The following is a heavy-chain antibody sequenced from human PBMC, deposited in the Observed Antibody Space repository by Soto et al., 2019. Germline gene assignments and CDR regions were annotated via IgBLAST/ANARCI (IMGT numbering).Heavy chain of an antibody. CDR3: ARERGGYGLFDS. J-gene: IGHJ4*02. Sequence: SETLSLTCTVSGDSISSDDYYWSWIRQPPGKGLEWIGNIYYSGTTYYNPSLKSRVTISLDTSKNQFSLNLKSVTAADTAVYYCARERGGYGLFDSWGQGTLVTVSS. V-gene: IGHV4-30-4*01. D-gene: IGHD5-18*01. CDR2: IYYSGTT. CDR1: GDSISSDDYY.